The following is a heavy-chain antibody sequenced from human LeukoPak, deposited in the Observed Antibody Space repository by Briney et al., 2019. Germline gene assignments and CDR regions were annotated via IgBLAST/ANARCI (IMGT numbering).Heavy chain of an antibody. CDR3: TRGSLTYYYDSRAPNY. Sequence: GGSLRLSCAASGFTFSSYSMNWVRQAPGKGLEWVGFIRSKAYGGTTEYAASVRGRFTISRDDSKSIAYLQMNSLKTEDTAVYYCTRGSLTYYYDSRAPNYWGQGTLVTVSS. V-gene: IGHV3-49*04. J-gene: IGHJ4*02. D-gene: IGHD3-22*01. CDR1: GFTFSSYS. CDR2: IRSKAYGGTT.